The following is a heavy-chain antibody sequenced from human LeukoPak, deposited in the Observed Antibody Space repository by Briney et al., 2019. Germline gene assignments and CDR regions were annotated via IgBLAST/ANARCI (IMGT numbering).Heavy chain of an antibody. J-gene: IGHJ6*02. CDR2: ISYDGSNK. CDR1: GFTFSSYA. Sequence: GGSLRLSCAASGFTFSSYAMHWVRQAPGKGLEWVAVISYDGSNKYYADSVKGRFTISRDNSKNTLYLQMNSLRAEDTAVYYCARSIQHYYDSSGPRASYYYYGMDVWGQGTTVTVSS. V-gene: IGHV3-30-3*01. D-gene: IGHD3-22*01. CDR3: ARSIQHYYDSSGPRASYYYYGMDV.